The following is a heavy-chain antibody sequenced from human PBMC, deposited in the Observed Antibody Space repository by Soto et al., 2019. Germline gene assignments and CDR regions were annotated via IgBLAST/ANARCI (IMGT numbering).Heavy chain of an antibody. V-gene: IGHV4-34*01. D-gene: IGHD3-10*01. CDR1: GGSFSGYY. Sequence: ETLSLTCAVYGGSFSGYYWSWIRQPPGKGLEWIGEINHSGSTNYNPSLKSRVTISVDTAKNQFSLKLSSVTAADTAVYYCARGWRHGSGSSRYYYYGMDVWGQGTTVTVSS. CDR2: INHSGST. CDR3: ARGWRHGSGSSRYYYYGMDV. J-gene: IGHJ6*02.